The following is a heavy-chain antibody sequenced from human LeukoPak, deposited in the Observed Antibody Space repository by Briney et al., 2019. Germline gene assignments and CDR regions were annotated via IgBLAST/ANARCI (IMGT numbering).Heavy chain of an antibody. D-gene: IGHD2-2*01. J-gene: IGHJ4*02. CDR2: ISSSSSYI. CDR3: ARDTGYCSSTSCYFYYFDY. CDR1: GFTFSSYS. Sequence: GGSVRLSCAASGFTFSSYSMNWVRQAPGKGLDWVSSISSSSSYIYYADSVKGRFTISRDNAQNSLYLQMNSLRAEDTAVYYCARDTGYCSSTSCYFYYFDYWGQGTLVTVSS. V-gene: IGHV3-21*01.